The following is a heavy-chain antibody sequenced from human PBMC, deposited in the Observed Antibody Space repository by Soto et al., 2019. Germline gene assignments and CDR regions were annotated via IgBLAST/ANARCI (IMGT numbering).Heavy chain of an antibody. CDR3: ARGDCSGTSCYSFDY. J-gene: IGHJ4*02. D-gene: IGHD2-2*02. CDR1: GFTFRGYG. Sequence: GGSLRLSCAASGFTFRGYGMHWVRQAPGKGLEWVAVIWYDGSNKYYADSVKGRFTISRDNSKNTLYLQMNSLRDEDTAVYYCARGDCSGTSCYSFDYWGQGTLVTVSS. V-gene: IGHV3-33*01. CDR2: IWYDGSNK.